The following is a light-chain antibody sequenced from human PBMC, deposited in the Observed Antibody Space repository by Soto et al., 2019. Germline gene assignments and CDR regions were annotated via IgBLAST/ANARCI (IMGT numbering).Light chain of an antibody. Sequence: VLTQSPATLSLSPGERATLSCRASQSVSSYLAWYQQKPGQAPRLLIYDASNRATGIPARFSGSGSGTDFTLTISSLEPEDFAVYYCQQRSNWVTFGQGTRLEIK. J-gene: IGKJ5*01. CDR1: QSVSSY. CDR3: QQRSNWVT. V-gene: IGKV3-11*01. CDR2: DAS.